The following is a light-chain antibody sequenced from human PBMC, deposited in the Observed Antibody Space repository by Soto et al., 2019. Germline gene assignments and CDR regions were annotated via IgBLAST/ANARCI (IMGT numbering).Light chain of an antibody. Sequence: NFMLTQPHSVSESPWKTVTISCTGSSGSIASNYVQWYQQRPGSAPSPVIYEDKQRPSGVPDRFSGSIDSSSNSASLTISGLKTEDEADYYCQSYDSTNVVFGGGTKLTVL. V-gene: IGLV6-57*02. CDR3: QSYDSTNVV. CDR2: EDK. CDR1: SGSIASNY. J-gene: IGLJ2*01.